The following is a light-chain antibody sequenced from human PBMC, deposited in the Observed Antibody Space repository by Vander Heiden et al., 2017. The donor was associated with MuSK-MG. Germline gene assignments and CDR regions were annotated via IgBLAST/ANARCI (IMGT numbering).Light chain of an antibody. CDR2: DAS. Sequence: EVVLTQSPATLSLSPGERATLSCRASQSVSSSVAWYQQKRGQAPRLLIYDASNRATRIPARFSDRGSRTAFTLTIISLEPEDFPVYYCQQRSQWPLTFGPGTKVDIK. V-gene: IGKV3-11*01. CDR1: QSVSSS. CDR3: QQRSQWPLT. J-gene: IGKJ3*01.